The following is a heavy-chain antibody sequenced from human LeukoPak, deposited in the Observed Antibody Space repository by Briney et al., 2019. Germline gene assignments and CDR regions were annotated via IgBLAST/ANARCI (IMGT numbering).Heavy chain of an antibody. J-gene: IGHJ4*02. Sequence: SETLSLTCTVSGGSISSYYWGWIRQPPGKGLEWIGSIYHSGSTYYNPSLKSRVTISVDTSKNQFSLKLSSVTAADTAVYYCARDKVAARPGDFDYWGQGTLVTVSS. V-gene: IGHV4-38-2*02. CDR3: ARDKVAARPGDFDY. CDR1: GGSISSYY. CDR2: IYHSGST. D-gene: IGHD6-6*01.